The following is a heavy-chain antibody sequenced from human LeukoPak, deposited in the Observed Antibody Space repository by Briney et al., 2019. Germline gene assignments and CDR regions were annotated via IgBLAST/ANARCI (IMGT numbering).Heavy chain of an antibody. CDR2: ISYDGSNK. CDR3: AKGSSTSCTY. CDR1: GFTFSSYG. D-gene: IGHD2-2*01. V-gene: IGHV3-30*18. J-gene: IGHJ4*02. Sequence: GGSLRLSCAASGFTFSSYGMHWVRQAPGKGLEWVAVISYDGSNKYYADSVKGRFTISRDNSKNTLYLQMNSLRAEDTAVYYCAKGSSTSCTYWGQGTLVTVSS.